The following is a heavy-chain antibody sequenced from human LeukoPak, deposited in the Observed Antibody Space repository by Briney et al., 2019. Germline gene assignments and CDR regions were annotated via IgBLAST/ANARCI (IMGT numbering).Heavy chain of an antibody. CDR3: ARTRYPHGYTYYCYF. CDR1: GYSFSTYW. CDR2: LYPDGSTT. Sequence: GESLKISCQGSGYSFSTYWIAWVRQMPGKGLEWMGILYPDGSTTRYSPSFQDRVTISADKSIHTAYMQWSSLKASDSAMHYCARTRYPHGYTYYCYFWGQRTLVTASS. V-gene: IGHV5-51*01. D-gene: IGHD3-16*01. J-gene: IGHJ4*01.